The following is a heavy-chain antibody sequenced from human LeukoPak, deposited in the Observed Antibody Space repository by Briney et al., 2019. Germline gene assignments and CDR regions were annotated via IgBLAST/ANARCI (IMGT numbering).Heavy chain of an antibody. CDR1: GFTFDDYG. D-gene: IGHD3-3*01. CDR3: ARVPYYDFWSGHFDY. V-gene: IGHV3-20*04. J-gene: IGHJ4*02. Sequence: PGGSLRLSCAASGFTFDDYGMSWVRQAPGKGLEWVSGINWNGGSTGYADSVKGRFTISRDNAKNSLYLQMNSLRAEDTALYYCARVPYYDFWSGHFDYWGPGTLVTVSS. CDR2: INWNGGST.